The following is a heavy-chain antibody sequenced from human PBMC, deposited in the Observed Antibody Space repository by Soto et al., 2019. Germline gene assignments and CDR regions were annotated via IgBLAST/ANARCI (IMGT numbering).Heavy chain of an antibody. CDR3: ARESRYCSGGSCYFLPGIDY. Sequence: EASVKVSCKASGDTFNSYAVNWVRQAPGQGLEWMGGIIPIFGAANYAQKFQGRVTITADESTSTVYMELRSLRSDDTAVFYCARESRYCSGGSCYFLPGIDYWGQGTLVTVSS. V-gene: IGHV1-69*13. D-gene: IGHD2-15*01. CDR2: IIPIFGAA. J-gene: IGHJ4*02. CDR1: GDTFNSYA.